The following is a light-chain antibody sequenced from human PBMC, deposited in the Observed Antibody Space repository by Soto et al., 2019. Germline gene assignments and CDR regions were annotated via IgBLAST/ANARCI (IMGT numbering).Light chain of an antibody. CDR3: QQYGSAPPIT. CDR1: QSVSSSY. V-gene: IGKV3-20*01. J-gene: IGKJ5*01. Sequence: EIVWTHSPGTLSLSPGERATLSCRASQSVSSSYLAWYQQKPGQAPRLLIYGASSRATGIPDRFSGSGSGTDLTLNISKMEPEDFAVYYCQQYGSAPPITFGQGTRLESK. CDR2: GAS.